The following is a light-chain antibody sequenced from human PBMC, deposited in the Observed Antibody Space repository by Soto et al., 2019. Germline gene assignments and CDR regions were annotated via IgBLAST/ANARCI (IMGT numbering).Light chain of an antibody. Sequence: EIVMTQSPATLSVSPGERATLSCRASQSVSSNFAWYQQKPGQAPRLLIYGASTRATGSPARFSGSGSGTEITLTISSLQSEDFAVYYCQQYNNWPQTFGQGTKVEIK. J-gene: IGKJ1*01. CDR3: QQYNNWPQT. CDR2: GAS. V-gene: IGKV3-15*01. CDR1: QSVSSN.